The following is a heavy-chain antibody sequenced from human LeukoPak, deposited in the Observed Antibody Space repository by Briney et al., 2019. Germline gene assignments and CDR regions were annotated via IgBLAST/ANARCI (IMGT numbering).Heavy chain of an antibody. D-gene: IGHD2-21*01. V-gene: IGHV3-15*07. CDR3: ITPLPYSAQ. Sequence: XXXPXKXLXWVGRIKPKTDGETTEYAAPVKDRFSISRDDSKSMMYLQMNSLKTEDTAVYYCITPLPYSAQGGQGTLVTVSS. J-gene: IGHJ4*02. CDR2: IKPKTDGETT.